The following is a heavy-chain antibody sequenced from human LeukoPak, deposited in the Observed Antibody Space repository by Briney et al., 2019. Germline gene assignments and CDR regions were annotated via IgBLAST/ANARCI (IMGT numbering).Heavy chain of an antibody. V-gene: IGHV1-24*01. CDR2: FDPEDGET. D-gene: IGHD1-1*01. J-gene: IGHJ4*02. Sequence: ASVKVSCKVSGYTLTELSMHWVRQAPGKGLEWMGGFDPEDGETIYAQKFQGRVTMTEDTSTDTAYMELSSLRSEDTAVYYCATPGTTPYCFDYWGQGTLVTVSP. CDR1: GYTLTELS. CDR3: ATPGTTPYCFDY.